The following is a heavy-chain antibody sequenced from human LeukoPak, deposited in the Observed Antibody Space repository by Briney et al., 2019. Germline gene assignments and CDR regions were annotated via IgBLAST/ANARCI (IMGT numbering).Heavy chain of an antibody. CDR3: AKDFEPYYYDSSGYYHN. J-gene: IGHJ4*02. CDR2: ISYDGSNK. CDR1: GSTFSSYG. D-gene: IGHD3-22*01. V-gene: IGHV3-30*18. Sequence: GGSLRLSCAASGSTFSSYGMHWVRQAPGKGLEWVAVISYDGSNKYYADSVKGRFTISRDNSKNTLYLQMNSLRAEDTAVYYCAKDFEPYYYDSSGYYHNWGQGTLVTVSS.